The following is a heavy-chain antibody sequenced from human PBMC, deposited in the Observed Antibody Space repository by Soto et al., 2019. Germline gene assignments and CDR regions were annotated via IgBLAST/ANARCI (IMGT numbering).Heavy chain of an antibody. CDR3: ARDLWGYCGTDCYPLDV. V-gene: IGHV4-59*01. J-gene: IGHJ6*02. CDR2: MYNTGST. Sequence: SETLSLTCTVSGGSISGFYWSWIRQPPGKGLEWIGYMYNTGSTVYNPSFKSRVTISVDTSKNQFSLKLNSVTAADTAVYYCARDLWGYCGTDCYPLDVWGQGTTVTVSS. CDR1: GGSISGFY. D-gene: IGHD2-21*02.